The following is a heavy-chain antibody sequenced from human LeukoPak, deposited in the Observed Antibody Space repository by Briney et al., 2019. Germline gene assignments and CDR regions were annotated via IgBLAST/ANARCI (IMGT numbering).Heavy chain of an antibody. CDR1: GASISSHY. CDR3: ARVLAIFGLDTTDFYMDV. Sequence: SETLSLTCAVSGASISSHYWSWIRQPPGKGLEWIGYTSGSISDNPSLKSRVAVSVNPSQNQVSLSLTSVTAADTAVYYCARVLAIFGLDTTDFYMDVWGKGTTVSVSS. J-gene: IGHJ6*03. V-gene: IGHV4-59*11. CDR2: TSGSI. D-gene: IGHD3/OR15-3a*01.